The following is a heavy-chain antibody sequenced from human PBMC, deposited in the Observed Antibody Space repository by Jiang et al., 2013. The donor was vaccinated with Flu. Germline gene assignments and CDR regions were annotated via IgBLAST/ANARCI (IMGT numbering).Heavy chain of an antibody. CDR2: INHSGST. Sequence: LLKPSETLSLTCTVSGGSISSSSYYWGWDPPAPRKGLEWIGEINHSGSTNYNPSLKSRVTISVDTSKNQFSLKLSSVTAADTAVYYCARRRSRGYSSGWYGRTGVPENNWFDPWGQGTLVTVSS. V-gene: IGHV4-39*07. J-gene: IGHJ5*02. CDR3: ARRRSRGYSSGWYGRTGVPENNWFDP. CDR1: GGSISSSSYY. D-gene: IGHD6-19*01.